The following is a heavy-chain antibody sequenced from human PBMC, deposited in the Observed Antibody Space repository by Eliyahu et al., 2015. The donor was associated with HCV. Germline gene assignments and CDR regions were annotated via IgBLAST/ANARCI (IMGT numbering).Heavy chain of an antibody. D-gene: IGHD5/OR15-5a*01. CDR1: GYSFRSYW. V-gene: IGHV5-51*01. J-gene: IGHJ6*02. CDR2: IYPADSQT. Sequence: EVQLVQSGAEVKKPGESLKISCKGSGYSFRSYWIGWVPPKARKGPEWMGIIYPADSQTRYSPSFQGQVTISADKSISTAYLQWSSLRASDSAMYYCARWDYSVVNYYGMDVWGQGTTVTVSS. CDR3: ARWDYSVVNYYGMDV.